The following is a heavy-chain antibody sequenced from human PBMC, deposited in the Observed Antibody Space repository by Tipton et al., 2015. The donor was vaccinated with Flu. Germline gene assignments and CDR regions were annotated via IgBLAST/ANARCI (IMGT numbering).Heavy chain of an antibody. J-gene: IGHJ6*02. D-gene: IGHD6-19*01. V-gene: IGHV1-69*15. CDR2: IIPIFGTA. Sequence: QSGAEVKKPGSSVKVSCKASGGTFSSYAISWVRQAPGQGLEWMGRIIPIFGTANYAQKFQGRVTITADESTSTAYMELSSLRSEDTAVYYCAGDLAVAGPDYYYYGMDVWGQGTTVTVSS. CDR3: AGDLAVAGPDYYYYGMDV. CDR1: GGTFSSYA.